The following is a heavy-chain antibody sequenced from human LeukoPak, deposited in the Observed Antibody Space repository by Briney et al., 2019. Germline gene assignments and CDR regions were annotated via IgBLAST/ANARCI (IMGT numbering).Heavy chain of an antibody. D-gene: IGHD3-3*02. CDR1: GYTFTSYD. CDR3: VRKAFYDY. J-gene: IGHJ4*02. V-gene: IGHV1-8*01. Sequence: GASVKVSCKASGYTFTSYDINWVRQATGQGLEWMGWMNPNSGDTDYAQNFQGRVTMTRNTSLTRAYMERSSLRSEDTAVYYCVRKAFYDYWGQGTLVTVPS. CDR2: MNPNSGDT.